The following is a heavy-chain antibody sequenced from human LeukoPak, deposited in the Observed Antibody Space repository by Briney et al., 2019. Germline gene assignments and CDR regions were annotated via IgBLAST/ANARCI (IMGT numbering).Heavy chain of an antibody. V-gene: IGHV3-33*06. CDR2: IWYDGSNK. D-gene: IGHD6-13*01. CDR3: AKASSSSWYYFDY. CDR1: GFTFSSYG. J-gene: IGHJ4*02. Sequence: GRSLRLSCAASGFTFSSYGMHWVRQAPGKGLEWVAVIWYDGSNKYYADSAKGRFTISRDNSKNTLYLQMNSLRAEDTAVYYCAKASSSSWYYFDYWGQGILVTVSS.